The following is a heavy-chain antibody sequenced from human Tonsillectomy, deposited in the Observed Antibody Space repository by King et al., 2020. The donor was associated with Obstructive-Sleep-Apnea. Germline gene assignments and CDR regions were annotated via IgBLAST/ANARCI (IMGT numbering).Heavy chain of an antibody. D-gene: IGHD3-22*01. CDR2: IYYSGST. CDR3: ARENYDSSGYYYKDY. J-gene: IGHJ4*02. V-gene: IGHV4-59*01. Sequence: VQLPESGPGLVKPSETLSLTCTVSGGSISSYYWSWIRQPPGKGLEWIGYIYYSGSTNYNPSLKSRVTISVDTSKNQFSLKLSSVTAADTAVYYCARENYDSSGYYYKDYWGQGTLVTVSS. CDR1: GGSISSYY.